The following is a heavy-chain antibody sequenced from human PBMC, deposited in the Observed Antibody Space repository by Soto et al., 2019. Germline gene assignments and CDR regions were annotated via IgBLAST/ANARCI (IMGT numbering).Heavy chain of an antibody. D-gene: IGHD6-19*01. CDR1: GFTFSSYG. Sequence: PGGSLRLSCAASGFTFSSYGMHWVRQAPGKGLEWVAVISYDGSNKYYADSVKGRFTISRDNSKNTLYLQMNSLRAEDTAVYYCAKESVEWLGPYFDYWGQGTLVTVSS. CDR2: ISYDGSNK. J-gene: IGHJ4*02. CDR3: AKESVEWLGPYFDY. V-gene: IGHV3-30*18.